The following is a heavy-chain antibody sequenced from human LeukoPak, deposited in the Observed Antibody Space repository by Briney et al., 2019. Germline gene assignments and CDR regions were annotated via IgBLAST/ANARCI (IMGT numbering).Heavy chain of an antibody. CDR1: GGTFSSYT. Sequence: ASVKVSCKASGGTFSSYTISWARQAPGQGLEWMGGIIPIFGTANYAQKFQGRVTITADESTSTAYMELSSLRSEDTAVYYCARSKALRLDDIYYWGQGTLVTVSS. V-gene: IGHV1-69*13. CDR2: IIPIFGTA. CDR3: ARSKALRLDDIYY. J-gene: IGHJ4*02. D-gene: IGHD3-9*01.